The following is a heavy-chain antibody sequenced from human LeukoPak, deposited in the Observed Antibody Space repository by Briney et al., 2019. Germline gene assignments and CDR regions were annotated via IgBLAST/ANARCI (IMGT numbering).Heavy chain of an antibody. J-gene: IGHJ4*02. V-gene: IGHV3-7*01. D-gene: IGHD1-1*01. CDR1: GFTFSSDW. CDR3: ARYRTYFDY. CDR2: INQEGAEE. Sequence: GGSLRLSCAASGFTFSSDWMSWVRQAPGKGLEWVAYINQEGAEEGYVDSVKGRFTISRDNAKNSLYLQMNNLRAEDTAVFYCARYRTYFDYWGQGTLVTVSS.